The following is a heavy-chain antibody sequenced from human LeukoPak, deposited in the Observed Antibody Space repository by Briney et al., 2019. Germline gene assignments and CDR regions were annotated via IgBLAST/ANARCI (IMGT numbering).Heavy chain of an antibody. CDR2: ITGSGGRS. CDR1: GITLRSYG. V-gene: IGHV3-23*01. CDR3: AREVRDYDILTGYYSFGSYYYYMDV. D-gene: IGHD3-9*01. J-gene: IGHJ6*03. Sequence: PGGTLSLSCAASGITLRSYGMSWVRQAPGKGLEWVSSITGSGGRSYYADSVKGRFTISRDNSKNTLYLQMNSLRAEDTAVYYCAREVRDYDILTGYYSFGSYYYYMDVWGKGTTVTISS.